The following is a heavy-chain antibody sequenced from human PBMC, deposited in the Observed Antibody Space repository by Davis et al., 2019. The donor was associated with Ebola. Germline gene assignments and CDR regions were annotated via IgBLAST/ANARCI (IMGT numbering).Heavy chain of an antibody. J-gene: IGHJ3*02. D-gene: IGHD5-12*01. CDR3: ARGWLRGSFDI. V-gene: IGHV6-1*01. CDR1: GDSVSSGG. CDR2: TYYSSKWYN. Sequence: HSQTLSLTCAISGDSVSSGGWNWIRQSPSRGLEWLGRTYYSSKWYNDYAASVKSRITINPDTSKNQFTLQLTSVTPEDTALYYCARGWLRGSFDIWGQGTMVTVSS.